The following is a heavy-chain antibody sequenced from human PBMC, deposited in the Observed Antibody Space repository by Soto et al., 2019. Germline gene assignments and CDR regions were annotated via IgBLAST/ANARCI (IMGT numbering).Heavy chain of an antibody. Sequence: SETLSLTCTVSAGSISNYFCNWIRQPAGKGLEWIGRIDNSGSTNYNPSLKSRVSISMDTPENRISLKLDSVTAADAGVYFCARDGMTNGDTWGPGTLVTVSS. V-gene: IGHV4-4*07. CDR2: IDNSGST. CDR3: ARDGMTNGDT. D-gene: IGHD2-21*02. CDR1: AGSISNYF. J-gene: IGHJ4*02.